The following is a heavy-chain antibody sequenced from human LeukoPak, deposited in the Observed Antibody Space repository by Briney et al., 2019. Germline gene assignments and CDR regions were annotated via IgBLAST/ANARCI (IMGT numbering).Heavy chain of an antibody. CDR2: IYYSGST. Sequence: PSETLSLTRAVSGGSNSNSYWSWIRQPPGKGLEWIGYIYYSGSTKYDPSLNSRVTISIDTSKTQFSLKLSSVTAADTAVYYCARSPYYYGSGSSYYYMDVWGKGTTVTVSS. V-gene: IGHV4-59*08. J-gene: IGHJ6*03. D-gene: IGHD3-10*01. CDR1: GGSNSNSY. CDR3: ARSPYYYGSGSSYYYMDV.